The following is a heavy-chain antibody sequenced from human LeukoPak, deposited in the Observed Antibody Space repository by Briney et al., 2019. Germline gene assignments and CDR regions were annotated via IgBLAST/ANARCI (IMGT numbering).Heavy chain of an antibody. CDR3: ARDSLNYYDSSGYGLDY. CDR2: IIPIFGTA. Sequence: AASVKVSCKASGGTFSSYAISWVRQAPGQGLEWMGGIIPIFGTANYAQKFQGRVTITADESTSTAYMELSSLRSEDTAVYYCARDSLNYYDSSGYGLDYWGQGTLVTVSS. J-gene: IGHJ4*02. D-gene: IGHD3-22*01. V-gene: IGHV1-69*13. CDR1: GGTFSSYA.